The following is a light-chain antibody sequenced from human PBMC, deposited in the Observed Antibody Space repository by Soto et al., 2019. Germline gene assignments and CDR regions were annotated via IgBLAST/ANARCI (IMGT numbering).Light chain of an antibody. J-gene: IGLJ1*01. CDR3: SSYTSSMTLEV. Sequence: QSALTQPASVSGSPGQSITISCTGTSSDVGGYNYVSWYQQHPGKAPKLMIYEVSKRPSGVSNRFSGSKSGNTASLTITGLQAEDEADYYCSSYTSSMTLEVFGTGTKLTVL. CDR1: SSDVGGYNY. V-gene: IGLV2-14*01. CDR2: EVS.